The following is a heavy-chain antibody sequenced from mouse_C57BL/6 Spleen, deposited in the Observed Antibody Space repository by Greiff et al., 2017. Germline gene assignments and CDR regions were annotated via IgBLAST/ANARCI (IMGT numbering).Heavy chain of an antibody. Sequence: EVQLQQSGPELVKPGASVKISCKASGYTFTDYYMNWVKQSHGKSLEWIGDINPNNGGTSYNQKFKGKATLTVDKSSSTAYMELRSLTSEDSAVYYCARGRVEGVYAMDYWGQGTSVTVSS. CDR3: ARGRVEGVYAMDY. CDR1: GYTFTDYY. D-gene: IGHD1-1*01. J-gene: IGHJ4*01. CDR2: INPNNGGT. V-gene: IGHV1-26*01.